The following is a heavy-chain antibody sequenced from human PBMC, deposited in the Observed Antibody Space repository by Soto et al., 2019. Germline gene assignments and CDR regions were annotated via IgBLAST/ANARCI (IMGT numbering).Heavy chain of an antibody. V-gene: IGHV3-23*01. CDR2: ISASGGSP. CDR3: AKGPATSFLNWFDP. CDR1: GFTCSTYA. J-gene: IGHJ5*02. Sequence: GGSLRLSCAASGFTCSTYAMTWVRQAPGRGLEWVSSISASGGSPYYADSVKGRFTISRDNSKNTLFLQMNSLRAEDTAFYHCAKGPATSFLNWFDPWGQGTLVTVSS.